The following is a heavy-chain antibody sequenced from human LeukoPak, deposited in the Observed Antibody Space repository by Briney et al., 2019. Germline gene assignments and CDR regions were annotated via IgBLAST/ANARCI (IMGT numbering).Heavy chain of an antibody. CDR1: GGSISSYY. CDR2: IYTSGSS. Sequence: SETLSLTCTVSGGSISSYYWSWIRQPAGKELEWIGRIYTSGSSNYNPSLKSRVTMSVDTSKNQFSLKLSSVTAADTAVYYCARDQYYYDSSGYLFDYWGQGTLVTVSS. V-gene: IGHV4-4*07. CDR3: ARDQYYYDSSGYLFDY. D-gene: IGHD3-22*01. J-gene: IGHJ4*02.